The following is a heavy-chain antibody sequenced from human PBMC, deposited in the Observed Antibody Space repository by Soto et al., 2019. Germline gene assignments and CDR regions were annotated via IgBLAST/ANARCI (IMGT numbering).Heavy chain of an antibody. V-gene: IGHV4-39*01. CDR3: ATNQYYYDGSDYPQVEKFDS. J-gene: IGHJ4*02. D-gene: IGHD3-22*01. CDR1: GGSVSSSNYY. Sequence: PSETLSLTCNVAGGSVSSSNYYWGWIRQSPGKGLEWIGSIYYNGRTYYNPSVESRVTLSLDTSKNHFSLNLISLTAADTGLYFCATNQYYYDGSDYPQVEKFDSWGPGILVTVSS. CDR2: IYYNGRT.